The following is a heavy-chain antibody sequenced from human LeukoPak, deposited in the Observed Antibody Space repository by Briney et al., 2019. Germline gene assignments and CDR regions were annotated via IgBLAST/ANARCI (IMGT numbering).Heavy chain of an antibody. V-gene: IGHV1-46*01. CDR2: INPSGGST. D-gene: IGHD3-3*01. CDR3: ARDPGGPNYDFWSGFD. Sequence: ASVKVSCKASGYTFTSYYMHRVRHTPGQGLEWRGIINPSGGSTSYAQKFQGRVTMTRDTSTSTVYMELSSLRSEDTAVYYCARDPGGPNYDFWSGFDWGQGTLVTVSS. J-gene: IGHJ4*02. CDR1: GYTFTSYY.